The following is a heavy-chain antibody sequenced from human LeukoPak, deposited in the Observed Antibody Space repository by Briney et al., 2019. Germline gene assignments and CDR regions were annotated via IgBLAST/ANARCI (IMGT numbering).Heavy chain of an antibody. J-gene: IGHJ4*02. CDR1: GFTFSNYW. Sequence: GGSLRLSCAASGFTFSNYWMHWVPQAPGKGLVWVSRNNSDGRSTNYADSVKGRFTISRDNAKNTLYLQMNSQRAEDTAVYYCARGSRGNCDYWGQGTLVTVSS. CDR3: ARGSRGNCDY. CDR2: NNSDGRST. D-gene: IGHD2-21*01. V-gene: IGHV3-74*01.